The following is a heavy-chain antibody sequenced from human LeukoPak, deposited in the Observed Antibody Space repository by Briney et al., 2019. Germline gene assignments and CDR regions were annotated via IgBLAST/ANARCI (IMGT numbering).Heavy chain of an antibody. CDR1: GGTFSSYA. CDR3: ARTYCSSTSCPKGD. J-gene: IGHJ4*02. Sequence: SVKVSCKASGGTFSSYAISWVRQAPGQGLEWMGRIIPIFGIANYAQKFQGRVTITADKSTSTAYMELSSLRSEDTAVYYCARTYCSSTSCPKGDWGQGTLVTVSS. CDR2: IIPIFGIA. D-gene: IGHD2-2*01. V-gene: IGHV1-69*04.